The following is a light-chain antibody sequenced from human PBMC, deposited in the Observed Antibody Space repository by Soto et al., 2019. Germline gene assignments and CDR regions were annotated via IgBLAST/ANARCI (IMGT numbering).Light chain of an antibody. CDR1: QSLLHSNGYNY. Sequence: DIVMTQSPLSLPVTPGEPASISCRSSQSLLHSNGYNYLDWYLQKPGQSPQLLIYLGSSRASGVRHRFSDGGSGTDFTLKISRVEAEDVGIYLCMQALQTPPTFGQGTKVDIK. V-gene: IGKV2-28*01. CDR2: LGS. CDR3: MQALQTPPT. J-gene: IGKJ1*01.